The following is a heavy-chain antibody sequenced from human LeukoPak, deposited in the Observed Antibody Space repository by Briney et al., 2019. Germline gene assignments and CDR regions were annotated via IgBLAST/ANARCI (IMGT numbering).Heavy chain of an antibody. D-gene: IGHD3-3*01. V-gene: IGHV4-39*07. CDR1: GGSISSSTYY. CDR2: IYYSGNT. J-gene: IGHJ3*02. CDR3: ARAYLYYGLDI. Sequence: SETPSLTCTVSGGSISSSTYYWGWIRQPPGKGLEWIGSIYYSGNTYYNPSLKRRVSISVDTSKDQFSLRLSSVTAADTAVYYCARAYLYYGLDIWGQGTMVTVSS.